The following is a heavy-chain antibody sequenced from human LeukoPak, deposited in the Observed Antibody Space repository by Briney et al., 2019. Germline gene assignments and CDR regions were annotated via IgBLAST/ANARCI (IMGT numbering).Heavy chain of an antibody. D-gene: IGHD3-3*01. CDR2: ISYDGSNK. V-gene: IGHV3-30*03. CDR1: GFTFSNYG. Sequence: QPGGSLRLSCAASGFTFSNYGMHWVRQAPGKGLEWVAVISYDGSNKYYADSVKGRFTISRDNSKNTLYLQMNSLRAEDTAVYYCARDRWSGYSYGMDVWGQGTTVTVSS. CDR3: ARDRWSGYSYGMDV. J-gene: IGHJ6*02.